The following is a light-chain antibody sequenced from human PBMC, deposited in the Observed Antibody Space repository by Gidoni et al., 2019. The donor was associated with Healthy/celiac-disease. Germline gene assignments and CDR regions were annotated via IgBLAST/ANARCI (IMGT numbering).Light chain of an antibody. V-gene: IGKV3-11*01. CDR1: QSVTSY. J-gene: IGKJ4*01. Sequence: ETVLTQSPATLSLSPGERATLSCRASQSVTSYLAWYQQKPGQAPRLLIYDASNRATGIPARFSGSGSGTDFTLTISSLEPEDFAVYYCQQRSNWRGLTFGGGTKVEIK. CDR3: QQRSNWRGLT. CDR2: DAS.